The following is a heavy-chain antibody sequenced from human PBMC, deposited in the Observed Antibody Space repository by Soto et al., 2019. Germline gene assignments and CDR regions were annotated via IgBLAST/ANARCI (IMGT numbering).Heavy chain of an antibody. D-gene: IGHD2-21*01. CDR1: GFILSSYG. Sequence: QVSLVESGGGAVQRGRSLRVSCAASGFILSSYGMHWVRQAQGKGLEWVAFINYDGSNKFYGDAVKGRFTISRDNSKNIVHLQMNNLRGEDTAVYYCARCKQKVMHCGLDVWGHGATVTVSS. CDR2: INYDGSNK. CDR3: ARCKQKVMHCGLDV. V-gene: IGHV3-33*01. J-gene: IGHJ6*02.